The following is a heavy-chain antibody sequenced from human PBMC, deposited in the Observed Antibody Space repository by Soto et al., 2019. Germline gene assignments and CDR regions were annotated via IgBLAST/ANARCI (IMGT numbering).Heavy chain of an antibody. V-gene: IGHV4-34*01. CDR2: INHSGST. Sequence: SETLSLTCAVYGGSFSGYYWSWIRQPPGKGLEWIGEINHSGSTNYNPSLKSRVTISVDTSKNQFSLKLSSVTAAERAVYYCAARPYGGNSGYGLDVWGQGTTVTVSS. CDR3: AARPYGGNSGYGLDV. CDR1: GGSFSGYY. D-gene: IGHD4-17*01. J-gene: IGHJ6*02.